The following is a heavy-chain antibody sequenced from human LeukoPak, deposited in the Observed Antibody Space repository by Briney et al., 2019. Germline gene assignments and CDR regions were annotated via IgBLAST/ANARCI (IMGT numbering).Heavy chain of an antibody. Sequence: GGSLRLSCAASGNYWMHWVRQAPGKGLLWVSHINSDGSWTSYADSVKGRFTISKDNAKNTVYLQMDSLRAEDTAVYYCARVIHPLLGYDTGWAQIDYWGQGTLVTVSS. D-gene: IGHD6-19*01. CDR3: ARVIHPLLGYDTGWAQIDY. V-gene: IGHV3-74*01. CDR1: GNYW. J-gene: IGHJ4*02. CDR2: INSDGSWT.